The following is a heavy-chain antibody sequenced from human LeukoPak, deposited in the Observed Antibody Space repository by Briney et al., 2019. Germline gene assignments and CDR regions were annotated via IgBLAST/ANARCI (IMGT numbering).Heavy chain of an antibody. Sequence: SETLSLTCTVSGDSISSYYWSWIRQPAGGGLEWIGRIYTTGSTNYNPSLNSRVTMSLDTSKNQFSLNLTSVTAADTAVYYCAREGGYYDLLTGYPYNYYGLDVWGPRTTVAVSS. CDR1: GDSISSYY. V-gene: IGHV4-4*07. J-gene: IGHJ6*02. D-gene: IGHD3-9*01. CDR3: AREGGYYDLLTGYPYNYYGLDV. CDR2: IYTTGST.